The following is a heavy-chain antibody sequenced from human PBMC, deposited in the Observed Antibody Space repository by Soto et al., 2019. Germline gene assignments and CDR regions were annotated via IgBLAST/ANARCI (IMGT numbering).Heavy chain of an antibody. V-gene: IGHV1-18*01. Sequence: GASVKVSCKTSGYTFTNYGISWVRQAPGQGLEWMGWVTTDKGKTTYAQKFQGRVTMTTDTSTSTAYMELRSLRSDDTAMYYCARTESGYSYGFADVWGQGTTVTVSS. CDR2: VTTDKGKT. CDR1: GYTFTNYG. CDR3: ARTESGYSYGFADV. D-gene: IGHD5-18*01. J-gene: IGHJ6*02.